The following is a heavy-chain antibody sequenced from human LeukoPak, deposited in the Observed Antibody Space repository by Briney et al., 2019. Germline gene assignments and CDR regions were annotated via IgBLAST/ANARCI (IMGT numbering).Heavy chain of an antibody. CDR1: GYTFTSYG. D-gene: IGHD3-22*01. Sequence: ASVKVSCKASGYTFTSYGISWVRQAPGQGLEWMGWISAYNGNTNYAQKLQGRVTMTTDTSTSTAYMELRSLRSDDTAVYYCARVGYYDSSGYDYMDVWGKGTTVTISS. J-gene: IGHJ6*03. CDR2: ISAYNGNT. CDR3: ARVGYYDSSGYDYMDV. V-gene: IGHV1-18*01.